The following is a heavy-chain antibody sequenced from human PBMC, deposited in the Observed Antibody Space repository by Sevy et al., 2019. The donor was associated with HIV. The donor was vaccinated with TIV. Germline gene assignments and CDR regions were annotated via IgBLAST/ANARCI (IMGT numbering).Heavy chain of an antibody. D-gene: IGHD2-21*02. CDR2: ITTRRSTV. Sequence: GGSLRLSCAASGFSLSDYNMAWVRQAPGKGLEWISYITTRRSTVYYAASGKGRFTISRDNAKNSLYLQMNSLRDEDTAIFYCAREMVGTTTFDYWGQGTLVTVSS. J-gene: IGHJ4*02. CDR3: AREMVGTTTFDY. CDR1: GFSLSDYN. V-gene: IGHV3-48*02.